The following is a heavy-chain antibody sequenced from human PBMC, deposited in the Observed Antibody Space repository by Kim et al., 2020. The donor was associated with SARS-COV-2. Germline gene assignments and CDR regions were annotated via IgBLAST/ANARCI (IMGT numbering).Heavy chain of an antibody. CDR2: ISAYNGNT. CDR1: GYTFTSYG. J-gene: IGHJ4*02. D-gene: IGHD3-9*01. Sequence: ASVKVSCKASGYTFTSYGISWVRQAPGQGPEWMGWISAYNGNTNYAQKLQGRVTMTTDTSTSTAYMELRSLRSDDTAVYYCARGAVLRYFDWLSNDFDYWGQGTLVTVSS. V-gene: IGHV1-18*01. CDR3: ARGAVLRYFDWLSNDFDY.